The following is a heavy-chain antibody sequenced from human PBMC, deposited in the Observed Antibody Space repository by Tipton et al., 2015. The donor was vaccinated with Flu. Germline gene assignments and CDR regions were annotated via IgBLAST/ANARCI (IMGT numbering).Heavy chain of an antibody. V-gene: IGHV4-38-2*01. CDR1: GDSISSRYY. D-gene: IGHD4-11*01. J-gene: IGHJ5*02. Sequence: TLSLTCAVSGDSISSRYYWGWILQPPGRGLEWIGNSHHSGNTYYNPSLKSRVTISVDTSKNQFSLKLRSVSAADTAVYYCARLDYSNYVSDTKNWFDPWGKGNLVTVSS. CDR3: ARLDYSNYVSDTKNWFDP. CDR2: SHHSGNT.